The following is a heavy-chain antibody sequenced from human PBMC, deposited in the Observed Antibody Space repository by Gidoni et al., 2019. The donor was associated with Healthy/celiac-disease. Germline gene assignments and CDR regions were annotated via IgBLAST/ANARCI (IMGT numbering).Heavy chain of an antibody. D-gene: IGHD3-10*01. CDR2: IYHSGST. Sequence: GLEWIGEIYHSGSTNYNPSLKSRVTISVDKSKNQFSLKLSSVTAADTAVYYCARVGIRGVFDYWGQGTLVTVSS. V-gene: IGHV4-4*02. CDR3: ARVGIRGVFDY. J-gene: IGHJ4*02.